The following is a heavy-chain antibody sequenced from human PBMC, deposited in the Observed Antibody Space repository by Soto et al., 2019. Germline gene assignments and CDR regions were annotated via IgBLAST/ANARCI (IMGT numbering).Heavy chain of an antibody. D-gene: IGHD3-3*01. CDR3: ASRIIWSGRPGWFDP. CDR2: ISSSSSYV. J-gene: IGHJ5*02. Sequence: PGGSLRLSCAASGFTFSSYSMNWVRQAPGKGLEWVSSISSSSSYVYYADSVKGRFTISRDNAKNSLYLQMNSLRAEDTAVYYCASRIIWSGRPGWFDPWGQGTLVTVSS. V-gene: IGHV3-21*01. CDR1: GFTFSSYS.